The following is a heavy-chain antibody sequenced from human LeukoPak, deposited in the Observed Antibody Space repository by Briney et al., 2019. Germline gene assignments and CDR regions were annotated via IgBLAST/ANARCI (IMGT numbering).Heavy chain of an antibody. CDR3: ARLDSFRRLRYSPPLDY. CDR2: IYPGDPDT. D-gene: IGHD3-9*01. J-gene: IGHJ4*02. Sequence: GESLKISCKGSGYSFTSYWIGWVRQMPGKGLEWMGIIYPGDPDTRYSPSFQGQVTISADKSISSAYPQWSSLKASDTAMYYCARLDSFRRLRYSPPLDYWGQGTLVTVSS. V-gene: IGHV5-51*01. CDR1: GYSFTSYW.